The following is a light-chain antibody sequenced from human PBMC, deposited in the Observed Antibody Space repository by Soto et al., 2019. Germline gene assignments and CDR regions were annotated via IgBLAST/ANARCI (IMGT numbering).Light chain of an antibody. CDR2: EVS. V-gene: IGLV2-14*03. J-gene: IGLJ1*01. Sequence: QSVLTQPASVSGSPGQSVTISCTGTRSDFGGYNYVSWYQQYPGKAPKLMLYEVSNRPSGVPDRFSGSKSGNTASLTISGLQAEDEADYYCSSYTATRGVFGTGTKVTVL. CDR1: RSDFGGYNY. CDR3: SSYTATRGV.